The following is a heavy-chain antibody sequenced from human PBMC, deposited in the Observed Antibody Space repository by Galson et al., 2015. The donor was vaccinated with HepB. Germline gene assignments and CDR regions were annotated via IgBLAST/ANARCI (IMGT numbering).Heavy chain of an antibody. V-gene: IGHV3-30*04. Sequence: SLRLSCAAPGFTFSSYAMHWVRQAPGKGLEWVAVTSYDGSNKYYADSVKGRFTISRDNSKNTLYLQMNGLRAEDTALYYCAKQGGYNSHLYYFDYWGQGTLVTVSS. CDR2: TSYDGSNK. CDR1: GFTFSSYA. CDR3: AKQGGYNSHLYYFDY. J-gene: IGHJ4*02. D-gene: IGHD3-22*01.